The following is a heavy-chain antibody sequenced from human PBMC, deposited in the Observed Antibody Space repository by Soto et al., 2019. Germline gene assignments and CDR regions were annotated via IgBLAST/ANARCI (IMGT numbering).Heavy chain of an antibody. V-gene: IGHV3-48*01. CDR3: SGGDYK. D-gene: IGHD4-17*01. J-gene: IGHJ4*01. CDR1: GITFSSHA. Sequence: EVQLVESGGDLVQPGGSLRLSCAASGITFSSHAMNWVRQAPGKGLEWVASIRATGATYYADSVMGRFIISRDNAKDSLFLQMNSLRAEDTAVYYRSGGDYKWGQGTLVTVFS. CDR2: IRATGAT.